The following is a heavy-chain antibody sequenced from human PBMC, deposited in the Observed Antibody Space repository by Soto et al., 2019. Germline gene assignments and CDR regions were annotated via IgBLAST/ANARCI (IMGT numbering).Heavy chain of an antibody. Sequence: QVQLVESGGDLVKPGGSLRLSCAASGFTFSDYYMSWIRQAPGKGLEWVSYISSSSAYTNYADSVKGRFSISRDNAKNSLYLQMSSLGAEDTAVYYCAREFSYRSGCDYWGQGTLVTVSS. D-gene: IGHD6-19*01. V-gene: IGHV3-11*05. CDR2: ISSSSAYT. J-gene: IGHJ4*02. CDR1: GFTFSDYY. CDR3: AREFSYRSGCDY.